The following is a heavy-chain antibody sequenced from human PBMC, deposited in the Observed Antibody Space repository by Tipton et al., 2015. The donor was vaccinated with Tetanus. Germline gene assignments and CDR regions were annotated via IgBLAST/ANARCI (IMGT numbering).Heavy chain of an antibody. CDR1: GGSISNYY. V-gene: IGHV4-4*07. CDR3: AREDVYYHDGSGFYAFDV. J-gene: IGHJ3*01. D-gene: IGHD3-22*01. CDR2: IYVTGAT. Sequence: LRLSCSVSGGSISNYYWNWIRQPAGKGLEWIGRIYVTGATNHSPALQSRVIMSINRAKNQISLTLTSVTAADAAMYYCAREDVYYHDGSGFYAFDVWGRGTMVAVSS.